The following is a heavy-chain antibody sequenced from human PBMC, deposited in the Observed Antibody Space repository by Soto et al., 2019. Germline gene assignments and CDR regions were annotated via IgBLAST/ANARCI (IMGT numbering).Heavy chain of an antibody. D-gene: IGHD3-3*01. J-gene: IGHJ6*03. CDR3: TSNLTPEGYYDFWSGHNYYYYMDV. Sequence: GGSLRLSCAASGFTFSGSAMYWVRQASGKGLEWVGRIRSKANSYATAYAASVKGRFTISRDDSKNTLYLQMNSLKTEDTAVYYCTSNLTPEGYYDFWSGHNYYYYMDVWGKGTTVTVSS. V-gene: IGHV3-73*01. CDR1: GFTFSGSA. CDR2: IRSKANSYAT.